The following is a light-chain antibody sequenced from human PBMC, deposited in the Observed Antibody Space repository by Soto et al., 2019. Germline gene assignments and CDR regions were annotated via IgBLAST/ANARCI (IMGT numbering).Light chain of an antibody. CDR3: QQYGNSPQT. V-gene: IGKV3-20*01. J-gene: IGKJ1*01. CDR1: HSVSDNY. CDR2: GAS. Sequence: EIVLTQSPGTLPLSPGERATLSCRAGHSVSDNYIAWYQHKPGQSPRLLIYGASTRATDIPDRFSGSGSGTDFTLTISRLEPEDFAVYFCQQYGNSPQTFGQGTKVELK.